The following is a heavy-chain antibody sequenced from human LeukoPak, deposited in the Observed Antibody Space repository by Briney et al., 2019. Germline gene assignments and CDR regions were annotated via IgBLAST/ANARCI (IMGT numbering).Heavy chain of an antibody. CDR2: ISNSGST. CDR1: SGSISSSTYS. J-gene: IGHJ4*02. Sequence: SETLSLTCTVSSGSISSSTYSWGWIRQPPGKGLEWIGSISNSGSTYYNPSLRSRVTISVDTRKYQFPMKLSSVTAGATAVYHCSNTNRGWYGVGDYWGQGVLVTVSS. V-gene: IGHV4-39*01. D-gene: IGHD6-19*01. CDR3: SNTNRGWYGVGDY.